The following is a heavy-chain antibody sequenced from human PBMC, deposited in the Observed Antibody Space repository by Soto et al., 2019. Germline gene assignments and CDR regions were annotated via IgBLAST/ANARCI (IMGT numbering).Heavy chain of an antibody. CDR2: IDYSGST. D-gene: IGHD1-26*01. CDR3: ARALSGSYYYFDY. J-gene: IGHJ4*02. Sequence: QVQLQESGPGLVKPSQTLSLTCTVSGGSISSGDYYWSWIRQPPGKGLEWIGYIDYSGSTYYNPSLKSRVTISVDTSKNQFSLKLSSVTAADTAVYYCARALSGSYYYFDYWGQGTLVTVSS. CDR1: GGSISSGDYY. V-gene: IGHV4-30-4*01.